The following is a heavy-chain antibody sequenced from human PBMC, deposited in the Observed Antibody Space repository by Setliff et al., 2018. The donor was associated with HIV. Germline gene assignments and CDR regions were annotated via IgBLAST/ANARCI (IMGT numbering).Heavy chain of an antibody. CDR1: GYSFITYW. V-gene: IGHV5-51*01. D-gene: IGHD3-16*01. J-gene: IGHJ3*02. CDR2: MNPDGSNT. CDR3: ARFYGSYDVGGFDI. Sequence: GESLKISCKGSGYSFITYWIGWVRQRPGKGLEWMGIMNPDGSNTRYSPSFPGQVTISVDESISTAYLQWSSLKASDTAFYYCARFYGSYDVGGFDIWGQGTKVTVSS.